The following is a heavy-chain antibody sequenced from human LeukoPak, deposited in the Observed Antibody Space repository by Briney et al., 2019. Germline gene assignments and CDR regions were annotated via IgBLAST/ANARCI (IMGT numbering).Heavy chain of an antibody. Sequence: GGSLRLSCAASGFTFSSYSMNWVRQAPGKGLEWVSSISSSSSYIYYADSVKGRFTISRDNAKNSLYLQMNSLRAEDTAVYYCARNRGDYDYYYYYMDVWGKGTTVTVSS. D-gene: IGHD4-17*01. CDR2: ISSSSSYI. CDR1: GFTFSSYS. CDR3: ARNRGDYDYYYYYMDV. V-gene: IGHV3-21*01. J-gene: IGHJ6*03.